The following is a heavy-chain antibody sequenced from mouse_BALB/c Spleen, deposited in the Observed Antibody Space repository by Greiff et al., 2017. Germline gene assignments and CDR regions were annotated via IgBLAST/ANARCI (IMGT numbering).Heavy chain of an antibody. J-gene: IGHJ1*01. CDR1: GYTFTSYY. CDR3: ARGWLRWYFDV. V-gene: IGHV1S56*01. CDR2: IYPGDGST. D-gene: IGHD2-2*01. Sequence: QVQLQQSGPELVKPGASVKMSCKASGYTFTSYYIHWVKQRPGQGLEWIGWIYPGDGSTKYNEKFKGKTTLTADKSSSTAYMLLSSLTSEDSAIYFCARGWLRWYFDVWGAGTTVTVSS.